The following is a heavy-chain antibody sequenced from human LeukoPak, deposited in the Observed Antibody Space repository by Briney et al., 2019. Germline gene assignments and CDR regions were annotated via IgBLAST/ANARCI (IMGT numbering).Heavy chain of an antibody. CDR3: ASSQLAMAFDT. V-gene: IGHV4-4*02. CDR2: IYHSGST. CDR1: GGSISSSNW. J-gene: IGHJ5*02. Sequence: PSETLSLTCAVSGGSISSSNWWSWVRQPPGKGLEWIGEIYHSGSTNYNPSLKSRVTISVDTSKNQFSLKLSSVTAADTAVYFCASSQLAMAFDTWGQGTLVAVS. D-gene: IGHD5-24*01.